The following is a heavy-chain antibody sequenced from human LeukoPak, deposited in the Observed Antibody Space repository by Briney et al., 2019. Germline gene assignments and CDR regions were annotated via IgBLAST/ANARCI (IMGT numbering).Heavy chain of an antibody. J-gene: IGHJ4*02. CDR3: ARGLYSSGWIRD. CDR1: GGSFSGYY. D-gene: IGHD6-19*01. CDR2: INHSGST. V-gene: IGHV4-34*01. Sequence: SETLSLTCAVYGGSFSGYYWSWIRQPPGKGLEWIGEINHSGSTNYNPSLKSRVTISVDTSKNQFSLKPSSVTAADTAVYYCARGLYSSGWIRDWGQGTLVTVSS.